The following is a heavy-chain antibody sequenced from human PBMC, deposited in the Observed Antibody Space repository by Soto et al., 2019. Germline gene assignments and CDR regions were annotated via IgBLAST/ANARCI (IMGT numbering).Heavy chain of an antibody. CDR1: RVTFSTYV. D-gene: IGHD2-21*02. V-gene: IGHV3-30-3*02. J-gene: IGHJ5*01. Sequence: GGSLRLSCETSRVTFSTYVMQSVRQAPGKGLEWVAVISYDGNNKYYADSVKDRFTISRDNSKNKLYLQMNSLRDEDTAVYYCAKNVTRAVPHDDDS. CDR3: AKNVTRAVPHDDDS. CDR2: ISYDGNNK.